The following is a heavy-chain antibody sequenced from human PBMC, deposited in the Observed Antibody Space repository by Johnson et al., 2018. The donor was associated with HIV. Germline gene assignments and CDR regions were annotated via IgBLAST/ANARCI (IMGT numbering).Heavy chain of an antibody. CDR3: AKPRSLWLEGAFDI. CDR1: GFTFSSYA. Sequence: MLLVESGGGVVQPGRSLRLSCAASGFTFSSYAMHWVRQAPGKGLEWVAVISYDGSNKYYADSVKGRFTISRDNSKNTLYLQMNSLRAEDTAVYYCAKPRSLWLEGAFDIWGQGTMVTVSS. CDR2: ISYDGSNK. J-gene: IGHJ3*02. D-gene: IGHD3-10*01. V-gene: IGHV3-30-3*02.